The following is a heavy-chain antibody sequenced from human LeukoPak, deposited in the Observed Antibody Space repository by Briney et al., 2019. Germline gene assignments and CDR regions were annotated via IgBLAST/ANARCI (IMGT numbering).Heavy chain of an antibody. V-gene: IGHV3-74*01. CDR1: GFSFRRYW. CDR2: INSDGTIT. D-gene: IGHD1-26*01. Sequence: GGSLRLSCAASGFSFRRYWLHWVRQGPGKGLVWVSRINSDGTITNYADSVKGRFTISRDNAENTLYLQMNSLRAEDTAVYYCARWSPTASSDYWGQGTLVTVSS. J-gene: IGHJ4*02. CDR3: ARWSPTASSDY.